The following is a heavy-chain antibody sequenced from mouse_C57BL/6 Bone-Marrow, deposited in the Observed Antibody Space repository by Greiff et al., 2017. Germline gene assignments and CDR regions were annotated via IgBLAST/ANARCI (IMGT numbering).Heavy chain of an antibody. CDR3: ATSPHCDSGGPWFAY. CDR1: GYTFTSYW. CDR2: IHPNSGST. V-gene: IGHV1-64*01. Sequence: QVHVKQPGAELVKPGASVKLSCKASGYTFTSYWMHWVKQRPGQGLEWIGMIHPNSGSTNYNEKFKGKATLTVDKSSSTAYMQLSSLTSEDSAVYYCATSPHCDSGGPWFAYWGKGTLVTVSA. D-gene: IGHD1-1*02. J-gene: IGHJ3*01.